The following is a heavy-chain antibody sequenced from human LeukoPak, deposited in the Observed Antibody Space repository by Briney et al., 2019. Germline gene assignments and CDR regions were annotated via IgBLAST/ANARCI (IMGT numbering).Heavy chain of an antibody. Sequence: ASVKVSCKASGYTFTGYYMHWVRQAPGQGLEWMGWINPNGGGTNYAQKFQGRVTMTRDTSISTAYMELSRLRSDDTAVYYCARDGMAEWELLSDVQYYFDYWGQGTLVTVSS. CDR1: GYTFTGYY. CDR2: INPNGGGT. D-gene: IGHD1-26*01. CDR3: ARDGMAEWELLSDVQYYFDY. V-gene: IGHV1-2*02. J-gene: IGHJ4*02.